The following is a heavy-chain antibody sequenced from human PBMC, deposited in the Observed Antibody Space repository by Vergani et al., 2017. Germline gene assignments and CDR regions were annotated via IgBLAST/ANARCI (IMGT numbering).Heavy chain of an antibody. D-gene: IGHD5-24*01. CDR1: GYTFTDHY. Sequence: VQLVQSGAEVKKPGASVKVSCKTSGYTFTDHYMHWVKQAPGKGLEWMGLVDPEDGETIYAEKFKGRVTIAADTSTDTAHLELSSLRSEDTAVYYCATDTGRRDGYNLPYYYYGMDVWGQGTTVTVSS. J-gene: IGHJ6*02. CDR3: ATDTGRRDGYNLPYYYYGMDV. V-gene: IGHV1-69-2*01. CDR2: VDPEDGET.